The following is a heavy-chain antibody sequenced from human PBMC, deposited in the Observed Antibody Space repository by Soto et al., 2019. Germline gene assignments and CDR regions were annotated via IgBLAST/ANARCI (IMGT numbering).Heavy chain of an antibody. CDR1: GFTFSSYW. D-gene: IGHD3-16*01. J-gene: IGHJ4*02. V-gene: IGHV3-7*03. Sequence: GGSLRLSCAASGFTFSSYWMSWVRQAPGKGLEWVANIKQDGSEKYYVDSVKGRFTISRDNAKNSLYLQMNSLRAEDTAVYYCTRDSDDVWGSQLAFDYWGQGTLVTVSS. CDR2: IKQDGSEK. CDR3: TRDSDDVWGSQLAFDY.